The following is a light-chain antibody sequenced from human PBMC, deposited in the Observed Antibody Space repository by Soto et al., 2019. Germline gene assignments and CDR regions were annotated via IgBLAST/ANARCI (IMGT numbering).Light chain of an antibody. CDR1: QSIGGF. Sequence: KKSPAALSLYKGEIATLFGRARQSIGGFVAWYQQRPGQAPRLLIYEASNRPTGIPARFSGSGSGTDFTLTISSLEPEDFAVYYCQQGSNWPRFGQGTKVDIK. CDR2: EAS. J-gene: IGKJ1*01. V-gene: IGKV3-11*01. CDR3: QQGSNWPR.